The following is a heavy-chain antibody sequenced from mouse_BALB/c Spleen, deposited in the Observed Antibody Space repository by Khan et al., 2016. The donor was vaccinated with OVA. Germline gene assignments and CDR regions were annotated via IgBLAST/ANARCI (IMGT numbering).Heavy chain of an antibody. D-gene: IGHD1-2*01. CDR2: IYPGDGDT. J-gene: IGHJ3*01. CDR1: GYTFTSYW. Sequence: VQLQESGAELARPGASVKLSCKASGYTFTSYWMQWVKQRPGQGLEWLGAIYPGDGDTRYTQKFKGKATLTADKSSSSAYMQLSSLASEDSAVYYCARGSTTATGFAYWGQGTLVTVSA. CDR3: ARGSTTATGFAY. V-gene: IGHV1-87*01.